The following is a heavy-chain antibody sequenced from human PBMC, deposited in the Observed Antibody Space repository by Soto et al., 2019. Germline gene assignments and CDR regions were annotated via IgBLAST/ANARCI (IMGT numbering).Heavy chain of an antibody. CDR3: AGASSRASAADY. V-gene: IGHV4-31*03. CDR2: IYDTESA. CDR1: GESISSGGYY. D-gene: IGHD6-6*01. Sequence: QVQLQESGPGLVKPSQTLSLTCSVSGESISSGGYYWSWIRHLPGKGLEWIGYIYDTESAYYNPFLITRVSISLGTCENHFSAGLPPVTAADSAVYYCAGASSRASAADYWGKGLQVPVS. J-gene: IGHJ4*02.